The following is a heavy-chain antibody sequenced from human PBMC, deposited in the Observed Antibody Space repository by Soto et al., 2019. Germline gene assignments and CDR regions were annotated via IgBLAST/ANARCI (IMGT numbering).Heavy chain of an antibody. CDR3: AREDYYDTGYYVV. Sequence: SETLSLTCTVSGRSMSGYYWSWIRQPAGERLEWIGRIYTSGTTDFNPSLKGRVTMSVDTSKNQFSLKLTSVTAADTALYYCAREDYYDTGYYVVWGQGTQVTVPQ. V-gene: IGHV4-4*07. J-gene: IGHJ4*02. CDR2: IYTSGTT. CDR1: GRSMSGYY. D-gene: IGHD3-9*01.